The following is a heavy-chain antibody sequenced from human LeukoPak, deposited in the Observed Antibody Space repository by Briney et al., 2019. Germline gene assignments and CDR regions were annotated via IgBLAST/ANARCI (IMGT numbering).Heavy chain of an antibody. CDR3: ARGVTMVRGHFDY. CDR2: INPNSGGT. CDR1: GYTFTGYY. D-gene: IGHD3-10*01. Sequence: ASVKVSCKASGYTFTGYYMHWVRQAPGQGLEWMGRINPNSGGTNYAQKFQGRVTMTRDTSISTAYMELSRLRSDDTAVYYCARGVTMVRGHFDYWGQGTLVTVSS. V-gene: IGHV1-2*06. J-gene: IGHJ4*02.